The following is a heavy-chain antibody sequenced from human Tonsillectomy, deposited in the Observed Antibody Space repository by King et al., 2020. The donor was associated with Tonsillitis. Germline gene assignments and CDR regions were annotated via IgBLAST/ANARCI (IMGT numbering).Heavy chain of an antibody. Sequence: VQLQESGPGLVKPSQTLSLTCTVSGDSITSGGFFWSWIRQPPGKGLEWIGSIYKSGSTSYNPSLMSRFTISMDTSKNQFSLKLTSGTAADTAVYYCARNREYGDYVEYWGQGTLVTVSS. CDR2: IYKSGST. CDR1: GDSITSGGFF. V-gene: IGHV4-31*03. J-gene: IGHJ4*02. D-gene: IGHD4-17*01. CDR3: ARNREYGDYVEY.